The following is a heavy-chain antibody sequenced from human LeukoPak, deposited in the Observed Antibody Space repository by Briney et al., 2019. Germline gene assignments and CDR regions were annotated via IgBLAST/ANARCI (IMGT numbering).Heavy chain of an antibody. J-gene: IGHJ4*02. CDR2: IYYSGST. D-gene: IGHD2-2*01. CDR1: GGSISSSSYY. CDR3: ARSLDSIVVVPAAAHFDY. V-gene: IGHV4-39*07. Sequence: PSETLSLTCTVSGGSISSSSYYWGWIRQPPGKGLEWIGSIYYSGSTYYNPSLKSRVIISVDTSKNQFSLKLSSVTAADTAVYYCARSLDSIVVVPAAAHFDYWGQGTLVTVSS.